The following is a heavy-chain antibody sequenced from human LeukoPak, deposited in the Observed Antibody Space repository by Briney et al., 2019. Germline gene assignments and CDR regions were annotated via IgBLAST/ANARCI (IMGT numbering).Heavy chain of an antibody. V-gene: IGHV3-66*01. CDR3: ARDHDYYGSGTY. Sequence: GGSLRLSCAASGFTFSSYAMSWVRQAPGKGLEWVSVIYSGGSTYYADSVKGRFTISRDNSKNTLYLQMNSLRAEDTAVYYCARDHDYYGSGTYWGQGTLVTVSS. CDR2: IYSGGST. J-gene: IGHJ4*02. D-gene: IGHD3-10*01. CDR1: GFTFSSYA.